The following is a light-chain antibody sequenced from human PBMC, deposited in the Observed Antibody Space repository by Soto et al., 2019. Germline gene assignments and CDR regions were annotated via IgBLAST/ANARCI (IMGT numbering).Light chain of an antibody. Sequence: DIQMTQSPSSLSASVGDRVTITCRASESVYRYLNWYQQKPGRAPNLLIYAASNLHSGVPSRCSGSGSGTDFTLTIANLQPEDFATYYCQQSYRTPLTFGGGTKVEI. V-gene: IGKV1-39*01. J-gene: IGKJ4*01. CDR1: ESVYRY. CDR3: QQSYRTPLT. CDR2: AAS.